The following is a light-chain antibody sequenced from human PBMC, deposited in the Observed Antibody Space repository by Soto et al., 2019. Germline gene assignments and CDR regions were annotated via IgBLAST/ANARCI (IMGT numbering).Light chain of an antibody. CDR1: QDISNY. Sequence: DIQMTQSPSSLSASVGDRVTITCQASQDISNYLNWYQQKPGKAPKLLIYDASNLETGVPSRFSGSGSGTDFTFTISSLQPDDIATYYCQQYDNLHLTFGGGTKVEIK. CDR2: DAS. V-gene: IGKV1-33*01. J-gene: IGKJ4*01. CDR3: QQYDNLHLT.